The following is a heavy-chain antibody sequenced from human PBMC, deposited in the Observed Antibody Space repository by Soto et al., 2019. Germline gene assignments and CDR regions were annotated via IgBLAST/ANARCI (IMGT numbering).Heavy chain of an antibody. Sequence: GGSLRLSCAASGFTFSSYAMHWVRQAPGKGLEWVAVISYDGSNKYYADSVKGRFTISRDNSKNTLYLQMNSLRAEDTAVYYCARDSSVEYSSSWFPDYWGQGTLVTVSS. D-gene: IGHD6-13*01. J-gene: IGHJ4*02. CDR2: ISYDGSNK. CDR3: ARDSSVEYSSSWFPDY. V-gene: IGHV3-30-3*01. CDR1: GFTFSSYA.